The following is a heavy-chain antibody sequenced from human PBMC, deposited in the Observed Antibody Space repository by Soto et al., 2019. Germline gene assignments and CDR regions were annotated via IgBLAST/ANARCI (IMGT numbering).Heavy chain of an antibody. CDR2: IIPIFGTA. D-gene: IGHD6-13*01. Sequence: ASVKVSCKASGGTFSSYAISWVRQAPGQGLEWMGGIIPIFGTANYAQKFQGRVTITADESTSTAYMELSSLRSEDTAVYYCARGIWEQQLSTFSNWFDPWGQGTLVTVSS. CDR3: ARGIWEQQLSTFSNWFDP. J-gene: IGHJ5*02. V-gene: IGHV1-69*13. CDR1: GGTFSSYA.